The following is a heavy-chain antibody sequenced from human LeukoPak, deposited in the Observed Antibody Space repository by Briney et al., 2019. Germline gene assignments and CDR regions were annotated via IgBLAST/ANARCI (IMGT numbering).Heavy chain of an antibody. CDR1: GYSFTTYW. J-gene: IGHJ4*02. CDR3: ALGVAGRFAF. D-gene: IGHD6-19*01. CDR2: IYPGDSDT. Sequence: GESLKISRKASGYSFTTYWIGWVRQMAGKGLEWMGSIYPGDSDTTYDPSFQGQVTISADKSISTAYLQWNSLKASDTAMYYCALGVAGRFAFWGQGTLVTVSS. V-gene: IGHV5-51*01.